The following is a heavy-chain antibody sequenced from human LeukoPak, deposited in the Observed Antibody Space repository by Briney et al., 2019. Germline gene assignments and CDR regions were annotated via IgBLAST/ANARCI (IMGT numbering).Heavy chain of an antibody. Sequence: SETLSLTCTVYGGSISSYYWSWIRQPPGKGLEWIGYIYYSGSTNYNPSLKSRVTISVDTSKNQFSLKLSSVTAADTAVYYCARDLSPYYYDSSGYYVDWGQGTLVTVSS. CDR3: ARDLSPYYYDSSGYYVD. V-gene: IGHV4-59*01. J-gene: IGHJ4*02. CDR2: IYYSGST. CDR1: GGSISSYY. D-gene: IGHD3-22*01.